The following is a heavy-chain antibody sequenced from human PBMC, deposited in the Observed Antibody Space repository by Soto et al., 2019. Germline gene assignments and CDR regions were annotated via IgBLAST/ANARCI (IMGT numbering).Heavy chain of an antibody. D-gene: IGHD3-22*01. V-gene: IGHV1-58*01. CDR3: AADLRVVVNRALDI. CDR2: IVVGSGNT. CDR1: GFTFTSSA. Sequence: ASVKVSCKASGFTFTSSAVQWVRQARGQRLEWIGWIVVGSGNTNYAQKFQERVTITRDMSTSTAYMELSSLRSEDTAVYYCAADLRVVVNRALDIWGQGTMVTVSS. J-gene: IGHJ3*02.